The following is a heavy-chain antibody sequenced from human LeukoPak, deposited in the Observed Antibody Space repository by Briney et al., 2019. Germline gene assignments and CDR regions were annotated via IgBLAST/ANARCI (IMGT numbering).Heavy chain of an antibody. CDR3: AKRRSVAGSPDY. CDR2: ISNTGYTI. V-gene: IGHV3-48*03. Sequence: GGSLRLSCAASGFTFSSYEMNWVRQAPGKGLEWVSYISNTGYTIYYADSVKGRFTISRDNSKNTLYLQMNSLRAEDTAVYYCAKRRSVAGSPDYGGQGTLVTVSP. CDR1: GFTFSSYE. D-gene: IGHD6-19*01. J-gene: IGHJ4*02.